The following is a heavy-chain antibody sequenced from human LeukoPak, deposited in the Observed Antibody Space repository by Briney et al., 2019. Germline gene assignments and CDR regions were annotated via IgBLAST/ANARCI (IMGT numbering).Heavy chain of an antibody. D-gene: IGHD3-10*01. CDR1: GGSISSSSYY. J-gene: IGHJ4*02. Sequence: SETLSLTCTVSGGSISSSSYYWGWIRQPPGKGLEWIGSIYYSGSTYYNPSLKSRVTISVDTSKNQFSLKLSSVTAADTAVYYCARVRTSGGVDYWGQGTLVTVSS. CDR2: IYYSGST. V-gene: IGHV4-39*01. CDR3: ARVRTSGGVDY.